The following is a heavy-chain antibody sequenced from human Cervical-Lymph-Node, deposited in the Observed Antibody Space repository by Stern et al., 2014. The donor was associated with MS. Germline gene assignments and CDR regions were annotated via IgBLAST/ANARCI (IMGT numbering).Heavy chain of an antibody. Sequence: VQLVESGAEVKKPGASVKVSCKASGYTFTGYYMHWVRQAPGQGLEWMGWINPNSGGTNYAQKFQGRVTMTRDTSISTAYMELSRLRSDDTAVYYCARDRIRGRLWDAFDIWGQGTMVTVSS. D-gene: IGHD5-18*01. J-gene: IGHJ3*02. CDR1: GYTFTGYY. CDR2: INPNSGGT. V-gene: IGHV1-2*02. CDR3: ARDRIRGRLWDAFDI.